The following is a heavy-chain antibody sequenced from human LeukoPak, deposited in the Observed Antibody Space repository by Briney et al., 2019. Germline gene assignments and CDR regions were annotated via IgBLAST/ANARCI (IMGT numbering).Heavy chain of an antibody. CDR3: ARVITVGHYYYYYGMDV. D-gene: IGHD1-26*01. CDR1: GGSISSGGYS. CDR2: IYHSGST. J-gene: IGHJ6*02. V-gene: IGHV4-30-2*01. Sequence: KASETLSLTCAVSGGSISSGGYSWSWIRQPPGKGLEWIGYIYHSGSTYYNPSLKSRVTISVDRSKNQFSLKLSSVTAADTAVYYCARVITVGHYYYYYGMDVWGQGTTVTVSS.